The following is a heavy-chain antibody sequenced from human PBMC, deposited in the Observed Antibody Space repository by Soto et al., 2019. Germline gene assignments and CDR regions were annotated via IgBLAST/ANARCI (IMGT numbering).Heavy chain of an antibody. CDR3: ARDPSVIYYDSSGYSYYFDY. V-gene: IGHV1-46*01. J-gene: IGHJ4*02. CDR1: GYTFTSYY. Sequence: QVQLVQSGAEVKKPGASVKVSCKASGYTFTSYYMHWVRQAPGQGLEWMGIINPSGGSTSYGQKYEGRVTMTSDTSTDTVYMELSSLRSEDTAVYYCARDPSVIYYDSSGYSYYFDYWGQGTLVTVSS. CDR2: INPSGGST. D-gene: IGHD3-22*01.